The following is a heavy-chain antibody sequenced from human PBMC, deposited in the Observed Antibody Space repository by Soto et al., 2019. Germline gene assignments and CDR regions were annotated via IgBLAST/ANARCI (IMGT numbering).Heavy chain of an antibody. J-gene: IGHJ4*02. V-gene: IGHV3-30*18. CDR2: ISYDGSNK. D-gene: IGHD6-19*01. Sequence: QVQLVESGGGVVQPGRSLRLSCAASGFTFSSYGMHWVRQAPGKGLEWVAVISYDGSNKYYADSVKGRFTISRDNSKNTLYLQMNSLRAEDTVVYYCAKDGIAVAGSLDYWGQGTLVTVSS. CDR1: GFTFSSYG. CDR3: AKDGIAVAGSLDY.